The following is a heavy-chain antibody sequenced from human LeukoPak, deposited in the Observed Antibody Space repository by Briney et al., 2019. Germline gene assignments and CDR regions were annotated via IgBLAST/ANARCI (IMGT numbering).Heavy chain of an antibody. J-gene: IGHJ4*02. V-gene: IGHV4-34*01. CDR1: GGSFSGYY. CDR3: ASTEAGGVGAPVPFDY. CDR2: INHSGST. D-gene: IGHD1-26*01. Sequence: SETLSLTCAVYGGSFSGYYWSWIRQPPGKGLEWIGEINHSGSTNYNPSLKSRLTISVDTSKSHFSLKLTSVTAADSAVYYCASTEAGGVGAPVPFDYWGQGTLVTVSS.